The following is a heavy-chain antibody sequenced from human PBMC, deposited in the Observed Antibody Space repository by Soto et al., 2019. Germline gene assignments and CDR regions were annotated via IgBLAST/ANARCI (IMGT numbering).Heavy chain of an antibody. J-gene: IGHJ4*02. D-gene: IGHD3-22*01. V-gene: IGHV4-31*03. CDR1: GGSISSGVYY. CDR2: IYYSGST. CDR3: ARSPRGGYYFDY. Sequence: PSETLSLTCTVSGGSISSGVYYWSWIRQHPGKGLEWIGYIYYSGSTYYNPSLKSRVTISVDTSKNQFSLKLSSVTAADTAVYYCARSPRGGYYFDYWGEGTLVTVSS.